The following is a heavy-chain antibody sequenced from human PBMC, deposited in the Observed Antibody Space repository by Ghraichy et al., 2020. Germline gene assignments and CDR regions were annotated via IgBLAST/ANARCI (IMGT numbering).Heavy chain of an antibody. D-gene: IGHD3-3*01. CDR2: ISGYNRNT. CDR1: GYNFTNYA. J-gene: IGHJ4*02. CDR3: ARDTGRYLYDMSGYPLPYYDY. V-gene: IGHV1-18*01. Sequence: ASVKVSCKASGYNFTNYAISWVRQAPGQGLEWVGWISGYNRNTNYASRFQGRVTLTTDTSTNTAYMELRSLRSDDTAIYYCARDTGRYLYDMSGYPLPYYDYWGQGTLVTVS.